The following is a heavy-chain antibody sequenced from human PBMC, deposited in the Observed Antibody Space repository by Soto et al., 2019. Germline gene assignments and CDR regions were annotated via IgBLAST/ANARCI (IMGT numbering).Heavy chain of an antibody. V-gene: IGHV1-18*01. CDR3: ARASAKLVVVPYTTTTGTEREFDY. D-gene: IGHD3-22*01. CDR2: ISAYNGNT. Sequence: GASVKVSCKASGYTFTSYGISWVRQAPGQGLEWMGWISAYNGNTNYAQKLQGRVTMTTDTSTSTAYMELRSLRSDDTAVYYCARASAKLVVVPYTTTTGTEREFDYWGQGTLVTVSS. J-gene: IGHJ4*02. CDR1: GYTFTSYG.